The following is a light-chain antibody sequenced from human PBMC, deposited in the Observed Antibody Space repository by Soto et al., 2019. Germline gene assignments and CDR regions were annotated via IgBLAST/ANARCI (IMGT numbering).Light chain of an antibody. CDR3: TSYTRDTALV. CDR2: EVS. CDR1: SSDVGTYNY. J-gene: IGLJ1*01. V-gene: IGLV2-14*01. Sequence: QSALTQPASVSGSPGQSITISCTGTSSDVGTYNYVSWYQHHPGKAPKLIIYEVSNRPSGVSNRFSGSKSGSTASLTISGLQAEDEADYHCTSYTRDTALVFGTGTKLTVV.